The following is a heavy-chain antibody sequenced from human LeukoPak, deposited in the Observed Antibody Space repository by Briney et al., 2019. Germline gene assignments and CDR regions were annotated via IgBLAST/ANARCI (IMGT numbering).Heavy chain of an antibody. V-gene: IGHV4-59*01. J-gene: IGHJ4*02. D-gene: IGHD1-26*01. CDR2: IYYSGST. CDR3: ASLQVGATSFDY. Sequence: SETLSLTCTVSGGSISSYYWSWIRQPPGKGLGWIGYIYYSGSTNYNPSLKSRVTISVDTSKNQFSLKLSSVTAADTAVYYCASLQVGATSFDYWGQGTLVTVSS. CDR1: GGSISSYY.